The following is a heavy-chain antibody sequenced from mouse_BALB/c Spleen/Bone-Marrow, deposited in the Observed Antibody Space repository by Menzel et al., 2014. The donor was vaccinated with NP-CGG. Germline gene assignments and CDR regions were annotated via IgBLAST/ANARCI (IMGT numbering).Heavy chain of an antibody. V-gene: IGHV1-4*01. CDR1: GYTFAYYT. J-gene: IGHJ3*01. Sequence: VQLQQSGAELARPGASVKMSCKASGYTFAYYTVHWVKQRPGRGLEWIGYINPSSGYTNYNQKFKDKATLTTDKSSSTAYMQLSSLTSEDSAVYYCAREVYGSWFAYWGQGTLVTVSA. CDR3: AREVYGSWFAY. D-gene: IGHD2-2*01. CDR2: INPSSGYT.